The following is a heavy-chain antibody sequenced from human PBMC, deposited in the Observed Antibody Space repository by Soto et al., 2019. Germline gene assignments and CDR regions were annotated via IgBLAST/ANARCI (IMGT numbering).Heavy chain of an antibody. CDR3: ARAGTVFGLLGNYYGMDV. CDR2: INGGNGNT. CDR1: GYIFTGYA. Sequence: QVQVVQSGAEEKKPGASVKVSCKASGYIFTGYAMHWVRQAPGQRLEWMAWINGGNGNTRYSQKFQGRVTITRDTSANTVHMELSSLRSEDTAVYYCARAGTVFGLLGNYYGMDVWGQGTTVTVSS. V-gene: IGHV1-3*05. D-gene: IGHD3-3*01. J-gene: IGHJ6*02.